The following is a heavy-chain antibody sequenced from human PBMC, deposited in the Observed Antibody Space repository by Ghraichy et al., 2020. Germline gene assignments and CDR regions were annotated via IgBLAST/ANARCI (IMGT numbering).Heavy chain of an antibody. CDR1: GDYVSSNTAS. V-gene: IGHV6-1*01. CDR2: TYYRSEWYY. J-gene: IGHJ4*02. CDR3: ARDKPHRPKAGNFDY. D-gene: IGHD6-13*01. Sequence: SQTLSPTCAISGDYVSSNTASWNWVRQSPSRGLEWLGRTYYRSEWYYDYAVSVKGRITFIPDTSRNQVSLELKSVTPEDTAVYYCARDKPHRPKAGNFDYWGQGTLVTVSS.